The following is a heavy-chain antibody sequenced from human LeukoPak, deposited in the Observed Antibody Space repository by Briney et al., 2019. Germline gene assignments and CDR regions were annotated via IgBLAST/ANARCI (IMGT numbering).Heavy chain of an antibody. CDR2: ISGGGDIT. D-gene: IGHD3-3*01. CDR3: AKEGWITIFGVVTPAGLDY. Sequence: GGSLRLSCSASGFTFSSYWMSWVRQAPGKGLEWVSTISGGGDITYYADSVKGRFTLSRDNSRNTLYLEMNGLGAEDTAMYYCAKEGWITIFGVVTPAGLDYWGQGNLVTVSS. V-gene: IGHV3-23*01. J-gene: IGHJ4*02. CDR1: GFTFSSYW.